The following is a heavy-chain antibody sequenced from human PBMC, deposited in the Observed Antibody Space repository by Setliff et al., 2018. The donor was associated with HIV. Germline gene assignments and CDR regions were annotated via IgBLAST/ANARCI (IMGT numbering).Heavy chain of an antibody. D-gene: IGHD3-22*01. V-gene: IGHV4-59*01. J-gene: IGHJ5*02. CDR3: ARVGYNDDSGYPYNWFDP. Sequence: LSLTCTVSGGSIRSYYWSWIRQPPGKGLEWLGHAHYSGSNKNNPSLRSRISMAVDTSKNQVSLKLSSVTAADTAVYYCARVGYNDDSGYPYNWFDPWGQGTLVTVPQ. CDR2: AHYSGSN. CDR1: GGSIRSYY.